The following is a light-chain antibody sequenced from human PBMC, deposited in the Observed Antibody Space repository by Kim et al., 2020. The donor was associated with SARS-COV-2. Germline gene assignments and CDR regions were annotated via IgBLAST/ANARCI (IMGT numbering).Light chain of an antibody. Sequence: GQAITISCTGTSSDVGGYDYVSWYQQHPGKAPKLMFYDVTKRPSGISNRFSGSKSGNTASLTLSGLQAEDEAHYFCSSYTSSTTWVFGGGTQLTVL. J-gene: IGLJ3*02. CDR1: SSDVGGYDY. CDR2: DVT. CDR3: SSYTSSTTWV. V-gene: IGLV2-14*03.